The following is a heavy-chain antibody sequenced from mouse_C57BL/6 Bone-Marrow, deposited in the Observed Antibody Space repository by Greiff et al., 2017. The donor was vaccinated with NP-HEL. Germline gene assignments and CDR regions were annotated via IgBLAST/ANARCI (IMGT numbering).Heavy chain of an antibody. J-gene: IGHJ3*01. V-gene: IGHV1-19*01. Sequence: VHVKQSGPVLVKPGASVKMSCKASGYTFTDYYMNWVKQSHGKSLEWIGVINPYNGGTSYNQKFKGKATLTVDKSSSTAYMELNSLTSEDSAVYYCARCPFAYWGQGTLVTVSA. CDR1: GYTFTDYY. CDR2: INPYNGGT. CDR3: ARCPFAY.